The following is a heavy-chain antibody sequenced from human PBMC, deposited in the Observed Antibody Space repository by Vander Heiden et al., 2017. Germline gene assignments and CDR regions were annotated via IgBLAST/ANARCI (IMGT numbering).Heavy chain of an antibody. Sequence: QLRLQESGPGLGQPSETLALACTVSGVSCSTSGYFLGWIRQPPGKGLEWMGSLHYSGSTHYNPPLRSRVTISVDMSKNQFSLRLTSVTAAETAAYFCARYQDASGYAAFDVWGQGTLVTVSS. CDR1: GVSCSTSGYF. CDR3: ARYQDASGYAAFDV. V-gene: IGHV4-39*01. J-gene: IGHJ3*01. CDR2: LHYSGST. D-gene: IGHD3-22*01.